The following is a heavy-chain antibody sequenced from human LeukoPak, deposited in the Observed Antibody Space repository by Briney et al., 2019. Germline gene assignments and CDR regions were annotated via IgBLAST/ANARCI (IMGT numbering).Heavy chain of an antibody. J-gene: IGHJ4*02. V-gene: IGHV3-9*01. CDR1: GFTFDDYA. D-gene: IGHD4-17*01. CDR2: ISWNSGGI. CDR3: AKGWLYGVFDY. Sequence: GGSLRLSCAASGFTFDDYAMHWVRQAPGKGLEWVSGISWNSGGIGYADSVKGRFTISRDNAKNSLYLQMNSLRAEDTALYYCAKGWLYGVFDYWGQGTLVTVSS.